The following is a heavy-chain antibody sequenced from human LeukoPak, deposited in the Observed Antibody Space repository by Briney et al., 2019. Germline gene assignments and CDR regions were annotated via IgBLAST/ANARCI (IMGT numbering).Heavy chain of an antibody. CDR2: INPNSGGT. J-gene: IGHJ5*02. CDR3: ARDGNDFWSGYYNVFDP. V-gene: IGHV1-2*06. CDR1: GYTFTGYY. D-gene: IGHD3-3*01. Sequence: GASVKVSCKASGYTFTGYYMHWVRQVPGQGLEWMGRINPNSGGTNYAQKFQGRVTMTRDTSISTAYMEMSRLRSDDTAAYYCARDGNDFWSGYYNVFDPWGQGPLVTVSS.